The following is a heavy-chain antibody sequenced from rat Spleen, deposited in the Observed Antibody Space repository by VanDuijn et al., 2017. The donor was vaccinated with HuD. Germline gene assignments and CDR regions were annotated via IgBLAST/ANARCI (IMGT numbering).Heavy chain of an antibody. CDR3: TRTGTFDY. CDR2: INTSGGTT. D-gene: IGHD5-1*01. V-gene: IGHV5-25*01. CDR1: GFTFSDYA. J-gene: IGHJ2*01. Sequence: EVQLVESGGGLVQPGRSLKFSCAASGFTFSDYAMAWVRQAPTKGLEWVATINTSGGTTYYPDSVKDRFTISRDNAQSALYLHMNSLRSEDTATYYCTRTGTFDYWGQGVMVTVSS.